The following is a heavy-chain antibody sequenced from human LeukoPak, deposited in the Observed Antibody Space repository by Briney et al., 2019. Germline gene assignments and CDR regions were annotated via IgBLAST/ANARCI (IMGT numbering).Heavy chain of an antibody. D-gene: IGHD3-16*02. CDR2: IQHDGTKT. Sequence: GGSLRLSCAASGFTFSSSGMHWVRQAPGRGLEWVAFIQHDGTKTYYADSVRGRFTISRDSSENTLYLQMNILRTDDTAVYYCAKGAFVRLGELSPHWGQGTLVTVSS. V-gene: IGHV3-30*02. J-gene: IGHJ4*02. CDR3: AKGAFVRLGELSPH. CDR1: GFTFSSSG.